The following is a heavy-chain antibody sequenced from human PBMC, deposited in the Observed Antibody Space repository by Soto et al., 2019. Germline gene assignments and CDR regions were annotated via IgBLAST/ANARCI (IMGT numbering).Heavy chain of an antibody. J-gene: IGHJ6*03. D-gene: IGHD4-17*01. CDR3: ARDDYGDYYYYYYYMDV. CDR1: GFTFSSYG. CDR2: IWYDGSNK. V-gene: IGHV3-33*01. Sequence: GGSLRLSCAASGFTFSSYGMHWVRQAPGKGLEWVAVIWYDGSNKYYADSVKGRFTISRDNSKNTLYLQMNSLRAEDTAVYYCARDDYGDYYYYYYYMDVWGKGTTVTVSS.